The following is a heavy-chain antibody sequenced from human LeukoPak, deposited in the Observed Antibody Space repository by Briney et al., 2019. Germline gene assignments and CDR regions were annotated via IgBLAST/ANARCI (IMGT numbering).Heavy chain of an antibody. Sequence: APVKVSCKAPGYTFTSYYMYWVRQAPGQGLEWMGIINPSGGSTSYAQKFQGRVTMTRDTSTSTVYMGLSSLRSEDTAVYYCARDSGMVRGTVDYWGQGTLVTVSS. J-gene: IGHJ4*02. CDR2: INPSGGST. CDR3: ARDSGMVRGTVDY. V-gene: IGHV1-46*01. D-gene: IGHD3-10*01. CDR1: GYTFTSYY.